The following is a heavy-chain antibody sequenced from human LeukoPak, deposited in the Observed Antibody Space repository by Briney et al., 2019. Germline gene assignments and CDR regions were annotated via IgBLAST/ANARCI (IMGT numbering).Heavy chain of an antibody. V-gene: IGHV1-8*01. Sequence: GASVKVSCKASGYTFTSYGINWVRQATGQGLEWMGWMNPKSGNTGYAQKFQGRVTMTRNTSISTAYMELSSLRSEDTAVYYCARGGTGYSSSWYENYYYGMDVWGQGTTVTVSS. CDR2: MNPKSGNT. CDR1: GYTFTSYG. CDR3: ARGGTGYSSSWYENYYYGMDV. D-gene: IGHD6-13*01. J-gene: IGHJ6*02.